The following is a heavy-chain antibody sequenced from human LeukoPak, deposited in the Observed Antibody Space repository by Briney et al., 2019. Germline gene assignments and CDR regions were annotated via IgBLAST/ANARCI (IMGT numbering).Heavy chain of an antibody. J-gene: IGHJ3*02. CDR2: INPNSGGT. CDR3: ASKVYSSSSADAFDI. Sequence: ASVKVSCMASGYTFTGYYMHWVRQAPGQGLEWMGWINPNSGGTNYAQKFQGRVTMTRDTSISTAYMELSRLRSDDTAVYYCASKVYSSSSADAFDIWGQGTMVTVSS. CDR1: GYTFTGYY. D-gene: IGHD6-6*01. V-gene: IGHV1-2*02.